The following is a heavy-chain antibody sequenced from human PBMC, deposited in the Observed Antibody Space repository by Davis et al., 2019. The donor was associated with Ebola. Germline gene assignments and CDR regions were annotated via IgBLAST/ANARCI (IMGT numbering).Heavy chain of an antibody. CDR1: GGSFSGYY. V-gene: IGHV4-34*01. Sequence: MPSETLSLTCAVYGGSFSGYYWSCLRQPPGKGLEWIGEINHSGSTNYNPSLKSRVTISVDTSKNQFSLKLTSVTAADTAVHYCARGNLPDYGGHSDSWGQGSLVTVSS. CDR3: ARGNLPDYGGHSDS. CDR2: INHSGST. J-gene: IGHJ5*01. D-gene: IGHD4-23*01.